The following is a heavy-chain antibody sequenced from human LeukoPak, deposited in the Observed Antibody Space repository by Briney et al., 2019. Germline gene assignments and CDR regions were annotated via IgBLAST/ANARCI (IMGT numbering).Heavy chain of an antibody. J-gene: IGHJ6*04. Sequence: SETLSLTCTVSGGSISSGSYYWSWIRQPAGKGLEWIGRIYSSGSTNYDPSLKSRVTISLDTSKNQFSLKLSSVTAADTAVYYCARRQSGTMMEVWGKGTTVTISS. CDR2: IYSSGST. CDR1: GGSISSGSYY. CDR3: ARRQSGTMMEV. V-gene: IGHV4-61*02. D-gene: IGHD3-10*01.